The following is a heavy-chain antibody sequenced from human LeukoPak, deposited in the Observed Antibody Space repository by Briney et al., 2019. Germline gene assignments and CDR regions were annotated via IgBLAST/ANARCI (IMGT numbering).Heavy chain of an antibody. D-gene: IGHD6-19*01. Sequence: SETPSLTCAVYGGSFSGYYWSWIRQPPGKGLEWIGEINHSGSTNYNSSLKSRVTISVDTSKNQFSLKLSSVTAADTAVYYCARGPSAVAGLSRWGQGTLVTVSS. CDR2: INHSGST. CDR1: GGSFSGYY. V-gene: IGHV4-34*01. J-gene: IGHJ4*02. CDR3: ARGPSAVAGLSR.